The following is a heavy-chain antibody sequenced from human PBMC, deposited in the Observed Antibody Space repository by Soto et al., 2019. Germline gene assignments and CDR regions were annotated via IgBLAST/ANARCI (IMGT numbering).Heavy chain of an antibody. J-gene: IGHJ5*01. D-gene: IGHD3-22*01. Sequence: SETLCLTGAVYGGSFSGHSWTCIRQSPGKGLEWIGDINHSLRVNYSPSLKSRVTISLDTSKNQFSLTLSAVTAADTAMYYCSTRAYDTNGYYRFDPWGQGTLVTVSS. CDR3: STRAYDTNGYYRFDP. V-gene: IGHV4-34*01. CDR1: GGSFSGHS. CDR2: INHSLRV.